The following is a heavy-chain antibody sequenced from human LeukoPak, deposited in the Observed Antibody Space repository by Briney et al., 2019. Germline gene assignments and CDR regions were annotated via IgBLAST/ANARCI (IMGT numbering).Heavy chain of an antibody. CDR2: IKQDGSEK. CDR3: AALTMIRGVIGY. CDR1: GFIFSNAW. D-gene: IGHD3-10*01. Sequence: PGGSLRLSCAASGFIFSNAWMSWVRQAPGKGLEWVANIKQDGSEKYYVDSVKGRFTISRDNAKNSLYLQMNSLRGEDTAVYYCAALTMIRGVIGYWGQGTLVTVSS. V-gene: IGHV3-7*01. J-gene: IGHJ4*02.